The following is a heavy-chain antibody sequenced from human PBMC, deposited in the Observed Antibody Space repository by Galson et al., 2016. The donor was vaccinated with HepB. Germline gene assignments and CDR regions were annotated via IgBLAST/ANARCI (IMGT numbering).Heavy chain of an antibody. D-gene: IGHD3-10*01. CDR2: IYYRGST. CDR1: GASINSDY. J-gene: IGHJ5*02. CDR3: AKRITMIRGDINWFDP. Sequence: SETLSLTCTVSGASINSDYWAWLRQPPGKGLEWIGHIYYRGSTRYSPSLKSRVTMSIDTSKKQFSLQVSSVTAADTAIYYCAKRITMIRGDINWFDPWGQGTLVTVSS. V-gene: IGHV4-59*01.